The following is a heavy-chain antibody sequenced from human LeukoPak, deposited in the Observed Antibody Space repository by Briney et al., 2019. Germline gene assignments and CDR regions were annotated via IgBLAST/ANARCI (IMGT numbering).Heavy chain of an antibody. CDR3: ARDTDTVTTILDY. D-gene: IGHD4-17*01. CDR1: GFTFNNYW. Sequence: GGSLRLSCAASGFTFNNYWMSWVRQAPGKGLEWVTNIKGDGSEKYYVESVKDRFTISRDNAKKSLYLQMNSLRAEDTAVYYCARDTDTVTTILDYWGQGTLVTVSS. V-gene: IGHV3-7*01. J-gene: IGHJ4*02. CDR2: IKGDGSEK.